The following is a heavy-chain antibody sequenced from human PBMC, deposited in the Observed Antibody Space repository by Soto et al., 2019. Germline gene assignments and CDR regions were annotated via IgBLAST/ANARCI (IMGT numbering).Heavy chain of an antibody. CDR3: TRDLDIGQRGYGQGNV. J-gene: IGHJ6*02. D-gene: IGHD5-12*01. CDR2: VYFSGST. V-gene: IGHV4-59*01. CDR1: GGSISSYY. Sequence: PSETLSLTCTISGGSISSYYWSWIRQTPGKGLEWIGYVYFSGSTNYSPSLKSRVLISIDTSRNQFSLKLNSVTAADTAVYYCTRDLDIGQRGYGQGNVWGQGKPVTVSS.